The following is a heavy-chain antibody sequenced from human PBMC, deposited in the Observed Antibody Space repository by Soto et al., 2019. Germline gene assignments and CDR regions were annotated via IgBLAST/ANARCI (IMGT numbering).Heavy chain of an antibody. D-gene: IGHD1-26*01. V-gene: IGHV4-4*02. J-gene: IGHJ4*02. CDR1: GGSISNSNW. CDR2: IHHTGST. Sequence: QVQLQESGPGLVKPSGTLSLTCGVFGGSISNSNWWTWVRQPPGKGLEWIGEIHHTGSTNYNSSLMSRVTISLDKPNKQSSLKLSSVTAADTAVYYCAHRPIVGAAIWGQGTLVTVSS. CDR3: AHRPIVGAAI.